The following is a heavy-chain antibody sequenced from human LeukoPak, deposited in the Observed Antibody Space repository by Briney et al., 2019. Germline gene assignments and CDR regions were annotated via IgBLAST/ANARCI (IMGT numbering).Heavy chain of an antibody. CDR1: GFTFSSYW. J-gene: IGHJ6*02. Sequence: GGSLRLSCAASGFTFSSYWMSWVRQAPGKGLEWVANIKQDGSEKYYVDSVKGRFTISRDNAKNSLYLQMNSLRAEDTAVYYCARMKREIYYYYGMDVWGQGTMVTVSS. V-gene: IGHV3-7*03. CDR3: ARMKREIYYYYGMDV. CDR2: IKQDGSEK.